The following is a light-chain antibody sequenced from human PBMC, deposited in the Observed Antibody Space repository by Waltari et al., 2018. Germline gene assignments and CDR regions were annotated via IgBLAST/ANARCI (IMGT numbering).Light chain of an antibody. CDR2: EDN. Sequence: SSALTQPTSASVSPGQTASIPCSGDQLGHQFASWYQQKPGQSPLLVIYEDNKRPSGIPERFSGSSSGNTATLTISGTQAMDEADYYCQAWDSSPYVFGTGTKVTVL. V-gene: IGLV3-1*01. CDR1: QLGHQF. CDR3: QAWDSSPYV. J-gene: IGLJ1*01.